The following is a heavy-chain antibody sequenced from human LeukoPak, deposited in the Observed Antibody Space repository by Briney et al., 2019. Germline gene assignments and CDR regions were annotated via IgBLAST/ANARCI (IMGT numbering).Heavy chain of an antibody. CDR1: GGSISSYY. Sequence: PSETLSLTCGVSGGSISSYYWTWIRQPPGKGLEWVGYIQNSAIYRAKIKSSPSLQSRVPLSIDTSKNQVSLTVNSVTAADTAVYYCARLSSTLYYSMDVWGPGTAVTVSS. CDR2: IQNSAIYRAKI. J-gene: IGHJ6*02. D-gene: IGHD6-6*01. V-gene: IGHV4-59*08. CDR3: ARLSSTLYYSMDV.